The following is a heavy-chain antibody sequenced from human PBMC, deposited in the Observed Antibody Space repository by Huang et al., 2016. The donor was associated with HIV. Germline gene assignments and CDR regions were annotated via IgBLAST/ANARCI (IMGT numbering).Heavy chain of an antibody. CDR2: MFFSGTT. V-gene: IGHV4-39*02. CDR3: ARGPGPRWFES. Sequence: QLQLQESGPGLVKPSETLSLTCTVAGDSISTSTNYWAWIRLAPGKGLEWIGSMFFSGTTYYSPPREIRASMTVDTSKNDFLLKLTSVTAADAAVYDCARGPGPRWFESWGQGTLVTVSS. J-gene: IGHJ5*01. CDR1: GDSISTSTNY.